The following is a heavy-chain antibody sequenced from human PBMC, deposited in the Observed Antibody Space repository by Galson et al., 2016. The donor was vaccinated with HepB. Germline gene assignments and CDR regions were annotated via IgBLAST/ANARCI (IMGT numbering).Heavy chain of an antibody. D-gene: IGHD3/OR15-3a*01. CDR2: IKQDGGDK. Sequence: SLRLSCAASGFTFRNYWMAWVRQAPGKGLEWVANIKQDGGDKYYVDSVKGRFTISRDNAQNSLSLQMNSLRAEDTAVYYCASDFTSDAYWGQGTLVTVSS. CDR1: GFTFRNYW. V-gene: IGHV3-7*01. J-gene: IGHJ4*02. CDR3: ASDFTSDAY.